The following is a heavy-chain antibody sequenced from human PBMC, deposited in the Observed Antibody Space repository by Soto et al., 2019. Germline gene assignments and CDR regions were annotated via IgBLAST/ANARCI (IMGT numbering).Heavy chain of an antibody. CDR2: IYPGDSVT. D-gene: IGHD2-21*01. CDR3: ARRGLAVAKYDRSAFDV. V-gene: IGHV5-51*01. J-gene: IGHJ3*01. CDR1: GYSFNNYW. Sequence: GESLKISCKGSGYSFNNYWIGWVRQMPGKGLECMAMIYPGDSVTRYIPSLQGQVTISADKSIGTAYLQWSSLEASDTSIYFCARRGLAVAKYDRSAFDVWGQGTEVTVSS.